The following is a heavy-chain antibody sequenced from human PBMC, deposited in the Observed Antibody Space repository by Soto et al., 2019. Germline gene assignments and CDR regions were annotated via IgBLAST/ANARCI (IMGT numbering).Heavy chain of an antibody. D-gene: IGHD1-26*01. Sequence: ARGSLRLSCAIYGFSVSSNYLSWVRQAPGKGLEWVSVHYSGGSTYYADSVQGRFTISRDKSNNTLYLQMRRVRAEDTAVYFCARHRHPRGTVGATSPLDPWGQGTQVT. CDR3: ARHRHPRGTVGATSPLDP. CDR1: GFSVSSNY. J-gene: IGHJ5*02. CDR2: HYSGGST. V-gene: IGHV3-53*01.